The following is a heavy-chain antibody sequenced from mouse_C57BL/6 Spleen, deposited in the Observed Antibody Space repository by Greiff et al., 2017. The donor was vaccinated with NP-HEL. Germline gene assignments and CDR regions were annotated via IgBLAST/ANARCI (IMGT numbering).Heavy chain of an antibody. Sequence: EVQLVESGGGLVQPGGSLSLSCAASGFTFTDYYMSWVRQPPGQALEWLGFIRNKANGYTTEYSASVKGRFTISRDNSQSILYLQMNALRAEDSATYYCARYTLPYYGSSPYWYFDVWGTGTTVTVSS. CDR2: IRNKANGYTT. V-gene: IGHV7-3*01. J-gene: IGHJ1*03. CDR1: GFTFTDYY. D-gene: IGHD1-1*01. CDR3: ARYTLPYYGSSPYWYFDV.